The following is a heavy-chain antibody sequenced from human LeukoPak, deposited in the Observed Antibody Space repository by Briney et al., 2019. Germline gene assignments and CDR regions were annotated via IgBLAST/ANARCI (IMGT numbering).Heavy chain of an antibody. J-gene: IGHJ3*02. Sequence: SETLSLTCSVSGGSFIDYSWSWIRQPPGKGLEWIGEINHSGITNYNPSLESRITMSVDTSKNQFSLKLSSVTAADTAVYYCVTIKSGSYGDVVFDIWGQGTMVTVS. CDR3: VTIKSGSYGDVVFDI. V-gene: IGHV4-34*10. CDR2: INHSGIT. D-gene: IGHD1-26*01. CDR1: GGSFIDYS.